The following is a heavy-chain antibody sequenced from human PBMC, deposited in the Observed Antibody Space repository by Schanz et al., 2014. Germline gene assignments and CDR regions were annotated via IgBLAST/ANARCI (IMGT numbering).Heavy chain of an antibody. CDR1: GYIFGSHG. J-gene: IGHJ3*02. CDR2: INAHTGNT. V-gene: IGHV1-18*01. Sequence: QLMQSGSEVRKPGASVKVSCKASGYIFGSHGMTWVRQAPGQGPELMGWINAHTGNTQYAQKFQGRVNMIRDTVTTTVHLELTRLRTDDTAIYYCARVHIATYYYNSPGAFDIWGQGTRVTVSS. D-gene: IGHD3-10*01. CDR3: ARVHIATYYYNSPGAFDI.